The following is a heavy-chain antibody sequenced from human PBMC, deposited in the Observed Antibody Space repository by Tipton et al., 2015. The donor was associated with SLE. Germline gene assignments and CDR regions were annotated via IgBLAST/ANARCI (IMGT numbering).Heavy chain of an antibody. Sequence: TLSLTCAVYGGSFSGYSWGWIRQPPGKGLEWIGSIYYSGNTYYNPSLKTRVTISVDTSKNQFSLKLSSVTAADTAVYYCARAGGWGYWGQGTLVTVSS. V-gene: IGHV4-34*01. CDR3: ARAGGWGY. CDR2: IYYSGNT. D-gene: IGHD3-16*01. CDR1: GGSFSGYS. J-gene: IGHJ4*02.